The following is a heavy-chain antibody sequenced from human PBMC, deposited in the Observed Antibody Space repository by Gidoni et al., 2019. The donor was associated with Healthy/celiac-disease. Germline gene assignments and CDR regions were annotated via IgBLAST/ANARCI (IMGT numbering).Heavy chain of an antibody. V-gene: IGHV3-21*01. CDR3: ARDRPARVTMVRGVIGFDY. D-gene: IGHD3-10*01. J-gene: IGHJ4*02. CDR1: GFTLSSYS. Sequence: EVQLVESGGGLVKPGGSLSLSCAASGFTLSSYSMNWVRQAPGKGLAWVSSISSSSSYIYYADSVKGRFTISRDNAKNSLYLQMNSLRAEDTAVYYCARDRPARVTMVRGVIGFDYWGQGTLVTVSS. CDR2: ISSSSSYI.